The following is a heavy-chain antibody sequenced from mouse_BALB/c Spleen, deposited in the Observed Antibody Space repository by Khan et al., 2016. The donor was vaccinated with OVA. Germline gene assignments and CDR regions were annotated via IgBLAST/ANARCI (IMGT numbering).Heavy chain of an antibody. CDR2: IDPASENA. Sequence: EVQLQESGAEFVKPGASVKLSCTASGFNIKDTYMHWINQRPQQGLVWIGRIDPASENARYDPKFQDKATIAADASSNTAYLQLSSLTSEDTAVYYCIRGAYSGLFAYWGQGTLVTVSA. CDR1: GFNIKDTY. V-gene: IGHV14-3*02. D-gene: IGHD2-10*01. CDR3: IRGAYSGLFAY. J-gene: IGHJ3*01.